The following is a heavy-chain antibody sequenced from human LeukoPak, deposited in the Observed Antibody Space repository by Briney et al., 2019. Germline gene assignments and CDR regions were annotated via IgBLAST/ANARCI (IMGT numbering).Heavy chain of an antibody. CDR2: IYHSGST. V-gene: IGHV4-38-2*01. CDR3: ARLKAARGGYFDY. J-gene: IGHJ4*02. D-gene: IGHD6-6*01. Sequence: PSETLSLTCAVSGYSISSGYYWGWIRQPPGKGLEWIGCIYHSGSTYYNPSLKSRVTISVDTSKNQFSLKLSSVTAADTAVYYCARLKAARGGYFDYWGQGTLVTVSS. CDR1: GYSISSGYY.